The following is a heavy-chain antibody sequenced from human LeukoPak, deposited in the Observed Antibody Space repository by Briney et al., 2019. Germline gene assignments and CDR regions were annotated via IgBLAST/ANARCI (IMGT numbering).Heavy chain of an antibody. CDR3: AHRDKSFGVIKNENWFDP. V-gene: IGHV2-5*01. Sequence: SGPTLVKPTQTLTLACSFSGFSLTPNGVGVAWLRQPPGKALEWLAVIYWNDHKRYTPSLENRLTITKDTSKNQVVLTMTNMDPADTATYLCAHRDKSFGVIKNENWFDPWGQGTPVTVSS. CDR2: IYWNDHK. CDR1: GFSLTPNGVG. J-gene: IGHJ5*02. D-gene: IGHD3-3*01.